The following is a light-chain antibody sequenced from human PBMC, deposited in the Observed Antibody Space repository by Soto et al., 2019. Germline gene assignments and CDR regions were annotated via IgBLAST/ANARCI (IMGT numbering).Light chain of an antibody. CDR1: QDIKNY. CDR2: AAS. J-gene: IGKJ4*01. V-gene: IGKV1-16*01. CDR3: QQYHSYPLT. Sequence: DIQMTQSPSSLSASVGDTVTITCRASQDIKNYLAWFQQKPGKAHKSLIFAASSLQSGVPSMFIGTGSWTDVTLTIRSLQAEDVATYFCQQYHSYPLTFGGGTKVQIK.